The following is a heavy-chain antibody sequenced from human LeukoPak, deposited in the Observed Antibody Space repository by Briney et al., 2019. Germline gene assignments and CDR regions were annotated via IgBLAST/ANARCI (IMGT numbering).Heavy chain of an antibody. J-gene: IGHJ4*02. V-gene: IGHV1-2*02. CDR3: ARGGDEGIAAHRFDY. Sequence: FQGKITLTRDTSVSTAYMELSSLRSEDTAVYYCARGGDEGIAAHRFDYWGQGTLVTVSS. D-gene: IGHD6-13*01.